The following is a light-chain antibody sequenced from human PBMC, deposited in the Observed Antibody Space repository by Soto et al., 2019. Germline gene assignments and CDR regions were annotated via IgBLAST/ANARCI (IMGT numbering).Light chain of an antibody. CDR1: QSITNNY. J-gene: IGKJ5*01. CDR2: GAS. V-gene: IGKV3-20*01. Sequence: ETVLTQSPGTLSLSPGERATLSCRASQSITNNYLAWYQQKPGQAPRLLIYGASSRVTGIPDRFSGSGSGTEFTLTISRLEPEDFAVYYCQQYRTSPITFGQGTRLEIK. CDR3: QQYRTSPIT.